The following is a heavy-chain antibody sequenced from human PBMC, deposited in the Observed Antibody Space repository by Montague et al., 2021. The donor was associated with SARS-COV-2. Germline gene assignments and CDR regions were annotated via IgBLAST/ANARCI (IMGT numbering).Heavy chain of an antibody. J-gene: IGHJ4*02. CDR3: ARLRGGTPGEH. CDR2: LYYSGAT. CDR1: GGSISDGNFH. Sequence: SETLSLTCTVSGGSISDGNFHWGWICQPPGKGLEWIGTLYYSGATYYNPSLKSRVTTSMDTSKNQFSLKLTSAIAADTAVYYCARLRGGTPGEHWGQGALVTVSS. V-gene: IGHV4-39*07. D-gene: IGHD2-21*01.